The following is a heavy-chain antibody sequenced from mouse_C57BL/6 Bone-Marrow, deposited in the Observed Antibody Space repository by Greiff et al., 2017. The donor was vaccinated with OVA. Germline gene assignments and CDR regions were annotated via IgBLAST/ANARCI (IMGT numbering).Heavy chain of an antibody. J-gene: IGHJ2*01. Sequence: EVMLVESGGGLVKPGGSLKLSCAASGFTFSDYGMPWVRQAPEKGLEWVAYISSGSSTIYYADTVKGRFTISRDNAKNTLFLQMTSLRSEDTVMYYCASGYYGSSYLDYWGQGTTLTVSS. D-gene: IGHD1-1*01. CDR3: ASGYYGSSYLDY. CDR2: ISSGSSTI. CDR1: GFTFSDYG. V-gene: IGHV5-17*01.